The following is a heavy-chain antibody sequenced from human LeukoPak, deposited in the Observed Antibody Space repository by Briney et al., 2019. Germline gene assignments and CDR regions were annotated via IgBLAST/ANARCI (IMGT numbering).Heavy chain of an antibody. V-gene: IGHV3-7*04. CDR3: ARESIAGDAFDI. CDR2: IKQDGSEK. D-gene: IGHD6-6*01. CDR1: GFTFSSYW. Sequence: GGSLRLSCAASGFTFSSYWMSWVRQAPGKGLEWVANIKQDGSEKFHVDSVTGRFTTSRDNAKNSLCLQLSSLRAEDTAVYYCARESIAGDAFDIWGQGTMVTVSS. J-gene: IGHJ3*02.